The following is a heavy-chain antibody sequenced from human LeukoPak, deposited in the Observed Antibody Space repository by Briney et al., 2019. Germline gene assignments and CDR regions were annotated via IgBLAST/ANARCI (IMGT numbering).Heavy chain of an antibody. J-gene: IGHJ4*02. CDR1: GGSISSYY. D-gene: IGHD2-15*01. CDR2: IYTSGST. V-gene: IGHV4-59*01. Sequence: SETLSLTCTVSGGSISSYYWSWIRQPPGKGLEWIGNIYTSGSTNYNPSLRGRVTMSVDTSKNQFSLKLTSVTAADTAVYYCARDLGRGGGNYYFDFWGQGILVTVSS. CDR3: ARDLGRGGGNYYFDF.